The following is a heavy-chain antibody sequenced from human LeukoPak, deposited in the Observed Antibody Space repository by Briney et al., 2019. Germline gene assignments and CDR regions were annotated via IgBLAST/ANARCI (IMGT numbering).Heavy chain of an antibody. CDR3: ARGHRYYSSSGSYLRRDSWFDP. J-gene: IGHJ5*02. Sequence: ASVKVSCKASGYTFTTYVMHWVRQAPGQRLEWMGWINAGNGNTKYSQEFQGRVTITRDTSASTAYMELSSLRSEDMAVYYCARGHRYYSSSGSYLRRDSWFDPWGQGTPVTVSS. CDR1: GYTFTTYV. CDR2: INAGNGNT. D-gene: IGHD3-10*01. V-gene: IGHV1-3*03.